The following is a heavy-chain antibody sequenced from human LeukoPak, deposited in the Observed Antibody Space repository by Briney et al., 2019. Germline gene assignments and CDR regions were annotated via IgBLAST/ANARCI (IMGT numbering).Heavy chain of an antibody. CDR3: ARLGYYGSGSEPGGDNAFDI. Sequence: GASVKVSCKASGGTFSSYAISWVRQAPGQGLEWMGGIIPIFGTANYAQKFQGRVTITADESTSTAYMELSSLRSEDTAVYYCARLGYYGSGSEPGGDNAFDIWGQGTMVTVSS. CDR1: GGTFSSYA. V-gene: IGHV1-69*13. J-gene: IGHJ3*02. D-gene: IGHD3-10*01. CDR2: IIPIFGTA.